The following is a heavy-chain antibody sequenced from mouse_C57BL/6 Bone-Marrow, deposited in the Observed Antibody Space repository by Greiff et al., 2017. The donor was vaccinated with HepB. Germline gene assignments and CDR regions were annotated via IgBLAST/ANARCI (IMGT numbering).Heavy chain of an antibody. D-gene: IGHD2-3*01. V-gene: IGHV3-6*01. CDR3: AREIVYDGYYGAWFAY. Sequence: EVKLEESGPGLVKPSQSLSLTCSVTGYSITSGYYWNWIRQFPGNKLEWMGYISYDGSNNYNPSLKNRISITRDTSKNQFFLKLNSVTTEDTATYYCAREIVYDGYYGAWFAYWGQGTLVTVSA. CDR2: ISYDGSN. J-gene: IGHJ3*01. CDR1: GYSITSGYY.